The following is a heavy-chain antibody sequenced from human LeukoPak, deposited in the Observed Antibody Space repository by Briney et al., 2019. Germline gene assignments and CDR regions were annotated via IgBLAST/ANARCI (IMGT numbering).Heavy chain of an antibody. D-gene: IGHD5-18*01. Sequence: GSSVKVSCKASGGTFSSYAISWVRQAPGQGPEWMGRIIPIFGTANYAQKFQGRVTITTDESTSTAYMELSSLRSEDTAVYYCARGGYSYGAYYFDYWGQGTLVTASS. CDR3: ARGGYSYGAYYFDY. J-gene: IGHJ4*02. V-gene: IGHV1-69*05. CDR2: IIPIFGTA. CDR1: GGTFSSYA.